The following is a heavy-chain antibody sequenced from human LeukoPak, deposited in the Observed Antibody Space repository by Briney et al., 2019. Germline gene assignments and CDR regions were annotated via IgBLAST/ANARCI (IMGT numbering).Heavy chain of an antibody. CDR2: MNPVSGNT. CDR1: GYTFTSYD. J-gene: IGHJ4*02. CDR3: ARTAMGDWRVDY. V-gene: IGHV1-8*01. D-gene: IGHD3-16*01. Sequence: ASVKVSCKASGYTFTSYDTNWVRQATGQGLEWMGGMNPVSGNTGYAQKFQGRVTMTRNTSISTAYMELSGLRSEDTAVYYCARTAMGDWRVDYWGQGTLVTVSS.